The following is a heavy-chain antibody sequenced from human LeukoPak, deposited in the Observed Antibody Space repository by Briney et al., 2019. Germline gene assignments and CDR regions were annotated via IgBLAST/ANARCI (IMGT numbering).Heavy chain of an antibody. V-gene: IGHV4-61*02. D-gene: IGHD5-18*01. J-gene: IGHJ6*03. Sequence: SETLSLTCTVSGDSITNYNYYWSWIRQPAGKGLEWIGRIYTSGSTNYNPSLKSRVTMSVDTSKNQFSLKLSSVTAADTAVYYCARERGYSYGYHYYYYMDVWGKGTTVTVSS. CDR1: GDSITNYNYY. CDR3: ARERGYSYGYHYYYYMDV. CDR2: IYTSGST.